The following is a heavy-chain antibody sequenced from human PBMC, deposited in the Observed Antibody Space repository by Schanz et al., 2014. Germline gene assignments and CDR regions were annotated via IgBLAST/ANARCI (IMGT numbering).Heavy chain of an antibody. V-gene: IGHV3-74*01. CDR3: TRDVRLDRRGNWFDP. Sequence: EVQLLESGGGLVQPGGSLRLSCAASGFTFSNYWMHWVRQAPGKGLVWVSRINGDGSRTAYADSVKGRFTISRDNAKNLLYLQMNSLRAEDTAVYYCTRDVRLDRRGNWFDPWGQGTLVTGSS. J-gene: IGHJ5*02. CDR1: GFTFSNYW. D-gene: IGHD1-1*01. CDR2: INGDGSRT.